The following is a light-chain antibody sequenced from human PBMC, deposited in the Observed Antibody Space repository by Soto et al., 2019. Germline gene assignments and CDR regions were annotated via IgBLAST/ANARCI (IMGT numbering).Light chain of an antibody. CDR1: QSVSSSY. CDR3: QQYGSSPPLT. V-gene: IGKV3-20*01. J-gene: IGKJ4*01. Sequence: EIVLTQSPGTLSLSPGERATLSCRASQSVSSSYLAWYQQKPGQAPRLLIYGASSRATGTPDRFSGSGSGTDFTLTISRLEPEDFAVYYCQQYGSSPPLTFGGGNKVEIK. CDR2: GAS.